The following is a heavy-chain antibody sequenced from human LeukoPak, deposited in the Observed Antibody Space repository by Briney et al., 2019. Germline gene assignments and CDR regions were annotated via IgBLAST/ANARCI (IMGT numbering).Heavy chain of an antibody. CDR1: GYTLTELS. V-gene: IGHV1-24*01. D-gene: IGHD3-10*01. Sequence: ASVKVSCKVSGYTLTELSMHWVRQAPGKGLEWMGGFDPEDGETIYAQKFQGRVTMTEDTSTDTAYMELSSLRSEDTAVYYCATVRGEWRLYGMDVWGQGTTVTVSS. CDR2: FDPEDGET. J-gene: IGHJ6*02. CDR3: ATVRGEWRLYGMDV.